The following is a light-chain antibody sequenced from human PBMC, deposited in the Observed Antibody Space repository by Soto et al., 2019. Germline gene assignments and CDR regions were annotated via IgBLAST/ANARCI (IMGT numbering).Light chain of an antibody. CDR3: QQYNSYPYT. J-gene: IGKJ2*01. CDR1: QSISSW. Sequence: DIQMTQSPSTLSASVGDRVTITCRASQSISSWLAWYQQKPGKAPKLLIYDASSLESGVPSRFSGSGSGTEFTLTISSLQPDEFATYYCQQYNSYPYTFGQGTKVDIK. V-gene: IGKV1-5*01. CDR2: DAS.